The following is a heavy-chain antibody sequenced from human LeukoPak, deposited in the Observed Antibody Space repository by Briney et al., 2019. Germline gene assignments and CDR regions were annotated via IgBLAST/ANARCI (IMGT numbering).Heavy chain of an antibody. CDR2: INAYHGNT. D-gene: IGHD1-26*01. CDR1: VYTFIYYV. Sequence: SVKVTCKTSVYTFIYYVISWLRQPPGQGLEWMGWINAYHGNTNDAQKFQGRVTMTTDTSTSTAYMELRSLRSDDTAVYYCARGEKPYDYWGQGTLVSVSS. CDR3: ARGEKPYDY. V-gene: IGHV1-18*01. J-gene: IGHJ4*02.